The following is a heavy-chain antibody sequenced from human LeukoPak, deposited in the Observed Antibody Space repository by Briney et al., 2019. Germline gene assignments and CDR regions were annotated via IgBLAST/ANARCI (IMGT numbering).Heavy chain of an antibody. Sequence: ASVKVSCKASGYTFTSYAMHWVRQAPGQRLEWMGWINAGNGNTKYSQKFQGRVTITRDTSASTAYMELSSLRSEDTAVYYCARDLMGWLGEPASRFDYWGQGTLVTVSS. D-gene: IGHD3-10*01. CDR3: ARDLMGWLGEPASRFDY. V-gene: IGHV1-3*01. CDR1: GYTFTSYA. CDR2: INAGNGNT. J-gene: IGHJ4*02.